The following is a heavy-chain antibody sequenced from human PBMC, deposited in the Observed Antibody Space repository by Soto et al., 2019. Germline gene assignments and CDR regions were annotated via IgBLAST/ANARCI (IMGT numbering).Heavy chain of an antibody. Sequence: ASVKVSCKASGYTFTGYYMHWVRQAPGQGLEWMGWINPNSGGTNYAQKFQGWVTMTRDTSISTAYMELSRLRSDDTAVYYCASEEAIIWFAPPNINGGLDVWGQGTTVTVSS. CDR3: ASEEAIIWFAPPNINGGLDV. D-gene: IGHD3-10*01. CDR1: GYTFTGYY. V-gene: IGHV1-2*04. CDR2: INPNSGGT. J-gene: IGHJ6*02.